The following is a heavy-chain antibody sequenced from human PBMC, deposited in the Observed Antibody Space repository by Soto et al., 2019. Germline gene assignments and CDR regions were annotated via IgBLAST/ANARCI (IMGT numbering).Heavy chain of an antibody. D-gene: IGHD3-10*02. CDR3: ARDNLAVQGAFDH. Sequence: EVQLLQSAGGLVRPGGPLDFPWAASGSVSVVFQRIWVRQAPGRGLEWLASITGTSAFLFYADSIKGRFTISRDNPKNFLFLQMDSLGPEDTAVYYCARDNLAVQGAFDHWGQGALVTVSS. J-gene: IGHJ4*02. V-gene: IGHV3-21*02. CDR1: GSVSVVFQ. CDR2: ITGTSAFL.